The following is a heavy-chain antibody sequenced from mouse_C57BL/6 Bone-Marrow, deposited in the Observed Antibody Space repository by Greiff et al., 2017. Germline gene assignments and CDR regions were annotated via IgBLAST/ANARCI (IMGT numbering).Heavy chain of an antibody. CDR3: ARSDFYYGSSWDY. V-gene: IGHV1-82*01. CDR2: IYPGDGDT. J-gene: IGHJ2*01. D-gene: IGHD1-1*01. CDR1: GYAFSSSW. Sequence: VQLQQSGPELVKPGASVKISCKASGYAFSSSWMNWVKQRPGKGLEWIGRIYPGDGDTNYNGKFTGKATLTADKSSSTAYMQLSSLTSEDSAVYFCARSDFYYGSSWDYWGQGTTLTVSS.